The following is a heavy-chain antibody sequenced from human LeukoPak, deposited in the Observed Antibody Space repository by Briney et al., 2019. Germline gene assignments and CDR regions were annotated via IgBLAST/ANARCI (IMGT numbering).Heavy chain of an antibody. CDR1: AFTFSYYW. Sequence: GGSLRLSCAASAFTFSYYWMNWVRQAPGKGLEWVASIKQDGSEKYYVDSVKGRFTISRDNAKNSLYLQMNTLRAEDTAVYYCLRDRGYSTSDCWGQGTLVTVSS. J-gene: IGHJ4*02. D-gene: IGHD6-13*01. CDR3: LRDRGYSTSDC. V-gene: IGHV3-7*01. CDR2: IKQDGSEK.